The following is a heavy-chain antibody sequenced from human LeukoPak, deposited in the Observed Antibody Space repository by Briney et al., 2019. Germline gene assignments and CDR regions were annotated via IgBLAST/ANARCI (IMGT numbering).Heavy chain of an antibody. CDR2: IYYSGST. V-gene: IGHV4-39*01. CDR3: ASTAHLLLWFGELPFDY. D-gene: IGHD3-10*01. CDR1: GGSISSSSYY. J-gene: IGHJ4*02. Sequence: SETLSLTCTGSGGSISSSSYYWGWIRQPPGKGLEWIGSIYYSGSTYYNPSLKSRVTISVDTSKNQFSLKLSSVTAADTAVYYCASTAHLLLWFGELPFDYWGQGTLVTVSS.